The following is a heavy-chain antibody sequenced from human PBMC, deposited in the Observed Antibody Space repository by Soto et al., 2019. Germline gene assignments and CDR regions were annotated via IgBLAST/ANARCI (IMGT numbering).Heavy chain of an antibody. Sequence: ASVKVSCKVSGYTFSNYGLSWVRQAPGQGLEWMGWISGFSGNTNYAQKLQGRVTMTTDTSTSTAYMELRGLKSDDTAVYYCARDGLYHYSSGYSQNVFYYWGQ. V-gene: IGHV1-18*04. CDR3: ARDGLYHYSSGYSQNVFYY. CDR1: GYTFSNYG. CDR2: ISGFSGNT. J-gene: IGHJ4*01. D-gene: IGHD3-22*01.